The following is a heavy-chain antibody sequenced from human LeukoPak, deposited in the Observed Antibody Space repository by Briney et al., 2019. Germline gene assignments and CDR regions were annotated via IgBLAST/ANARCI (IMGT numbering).Heavy chain of an antibody. CDR1: GYTFTGYY. D-gene: IGHD2-2*01. CDR3: ARAYCSSTSCYRGTSAVDY. CDR2: INPNSGGT. Sequence: GASVKVSCKASGYTFTGYYMHWVRQAPGQGLEWMGWINPNSGGTNYAQKFQGRVTMTRDTSISTAYMELSRLRSDDTAVYYCARAYCSSTSCYRGTSAVDYWGQGTLVTVSS. V-gene: IGHV1-2*02. J-gene: IGHJ4*02.